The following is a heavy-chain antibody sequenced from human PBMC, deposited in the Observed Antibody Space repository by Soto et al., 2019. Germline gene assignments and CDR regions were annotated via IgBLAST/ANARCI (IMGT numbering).Heavy chain of an antibody. CDR2: IYDGGRT. J-gene: IGHJ4*02. Sequence: QVQLQESGPGLVKPSQTLSLTCTVSGGSISTVDYWWSWIRQSPDMVLGWIGHIYDGGRTYNNPSLDSRVTMSVDTSDSQLALTLSSVSAADTAVYYCARGPSGDKVDSWGQETLVTVSS. CDR1: GGSISTVDYW. D-gene: IGHD7-27*01. V-gene: IGHV4-30-4*01. CDR3: ARGPSGDKVDS.